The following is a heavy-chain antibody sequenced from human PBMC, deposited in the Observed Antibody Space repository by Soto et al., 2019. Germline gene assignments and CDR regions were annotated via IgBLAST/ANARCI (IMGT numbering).Heavy chain of an antibody. CDR2: IYPSDSDT. V-gene: IGHV5-51*01. CDR1: GDSFTSYW. CDR3: ARGGVSTRTFDY. J-gene: IGHJ4*02. Sequence: GESRKISCKGSGDSFTSYWIAWVRQMPGKGLELVGIIYPSDSDTRYRPSFQGQVTISADKSISSAYLQWRSLRASDTAMYYCARGGVSTRTFDYWGQGTPVTVSS. D-gene: IGHD3-3*01.